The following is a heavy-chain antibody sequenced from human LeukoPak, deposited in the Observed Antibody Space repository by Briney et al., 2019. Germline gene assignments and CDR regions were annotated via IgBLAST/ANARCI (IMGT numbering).Heavy chain of an antibody. CDR2: IYADDSDT. D-gene: IGHD6-6*01. CDR1: GYSFTNYW. Sequence: GESLKISCKGSGYSFTNYWIGWVRQMPGKGLEWMGIIYADDSDTRYSPSFEGQVTISADKSISTAHLQWSSLKASDSAMYYCARLPSRSSPFEYWGQGTLVTVSS. V-gene: IGHV5-51*01. J-gene: IGHJ4*02. CDR3: ARLPSRSSPFEY.